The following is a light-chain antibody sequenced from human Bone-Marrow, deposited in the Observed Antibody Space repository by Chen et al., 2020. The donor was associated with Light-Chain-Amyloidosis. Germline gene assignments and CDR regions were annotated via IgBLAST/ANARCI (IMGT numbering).Light chain of an antibody. CDR2: RDT. J-gene: IGLJ2*01. V-gene: IGLV3-25*03. CDR1: DLPTKY. Sequence: SYALTHPPSVSASPGHTARITCSGADLPTKYAYWYQQKPGQAPVLVIHRDTDKPSGISERLSGSSSGTTATLPISGVQEEDEEDYHCQSADSSGTYEVIFGGGTKLTVL. CDR3: QSADSSGTYEVI.